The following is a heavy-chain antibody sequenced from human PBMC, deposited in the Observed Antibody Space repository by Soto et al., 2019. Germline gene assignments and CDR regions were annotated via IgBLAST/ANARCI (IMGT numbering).Heavy chain of an antibody. V-gene: IGHV4-34*01. CDR2: IDHSGGT. J-gene: IGHJ5*02. Sequence: PSETLSLTCAVYGGSFSGYYWTWIRQPPGKGLEWIGEIDHSGGTNYNPSLKTRVTISLDTSKNQFSLKLSSVTAADTAVYYCARGKVQRYLYKVLPLFDPWGQGTLVTVSS. CDR3: ARGKVQRYLYKVLPLFDP. CDR1: GGSFSGYY. D-gene: IGHD1-1*01.